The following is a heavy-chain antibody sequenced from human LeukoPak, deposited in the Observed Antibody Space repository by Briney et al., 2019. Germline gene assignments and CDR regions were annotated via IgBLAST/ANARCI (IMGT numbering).Heavy chain of an antibody. V-gene: IGHV3-30*04. CDR3: ARELGYCSSTSCSHFDY. CDR2: ISYDGSNK. D-gene: IGHD2-2*01. Sequence: GGSLRLSCAASGFTFSSYAMSWVRQAPGKGLEWVAVISYDGSNKYYADSVKGRFTISRDNSKNTLYLQMNSLRAEDTAVYYCARELGYCSSTSCSHFDYWGQGTLVTVSS. CDR1: GFTFSSYA. J-gene: IGHJ4*02.